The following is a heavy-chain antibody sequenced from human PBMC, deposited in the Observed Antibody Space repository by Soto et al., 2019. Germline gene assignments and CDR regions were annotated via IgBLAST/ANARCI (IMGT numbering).Heavy chain of an antibody. CDR3: VRGLASAYLDS. J-gene: IGHJ4*02. CDR1: GYTFTGYY. CDR2: INPNSGGT. Sequence: GASVKVSCKTSGYTFTGYYIHWVRQAPGQGLEWMGRINPNSGGTNYAQKFQGWVTMTRDTSISTAYMELSRLNSDDTAVHYCVRGLASAYLDSWGQRTLVTVSS. V-gene: IGHV1-2*04.